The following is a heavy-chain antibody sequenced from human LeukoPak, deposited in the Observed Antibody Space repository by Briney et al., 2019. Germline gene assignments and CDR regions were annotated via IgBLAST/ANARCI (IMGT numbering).Heavy chain of an antibody. V-gene: IGHV3-74*01. CDR1: GFTFSSYW. D-gene: IGHD3-10*01. Sequence: GGSLRLSCAASGFTFSSYWMYWVRQAPGKGLVWVSRINSDGSSTSYADSVKGRFTISRDNAKNTLYLQMNSLRAEDTAVYYCARVIRGSGSEAFDIWGQGTMVTVSS. J-gene: IGHJ3*02. CDR2: INSDGSST. CDR3: ARVIRGSGSEAFDI.